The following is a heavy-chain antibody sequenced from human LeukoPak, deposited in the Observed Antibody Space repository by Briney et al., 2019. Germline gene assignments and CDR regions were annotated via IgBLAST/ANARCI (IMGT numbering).Heavy chain of an antibody. D-gene: IGHD1-26*01. CDR1: GYTFTRYD. J-gene: IGHJ4*02. V-gene: IGHV1-8*03. CDR3: AISGSYYYFDY. Sequence: GASVKVSCKASGYTFTRYDINWVRLATGQGLEWMGWMNPNKGTTSYAQKFQGRVTITADESTSTAYMELSSLRSEDTAVYYCAISGSYYYFDYWGQGTLVTVSS. CDR2: MNPNKGTT.